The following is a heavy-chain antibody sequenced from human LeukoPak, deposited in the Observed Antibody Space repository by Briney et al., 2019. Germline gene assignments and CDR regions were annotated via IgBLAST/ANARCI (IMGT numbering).Heavy chain of an antibody. CDR1: GGSITNNNW. D-gene: IGHD3-22*01. CDR2: IFHDGST. CDR3: ARSIEVVVITPFDY. J-gene: IGHJ4*02. V-gene: IGHV4-4*02. Sequence: ASETLSLTCAVSGGSITNNNWWSWVRQAPGKGLEWIGEIFHDGSTNYKPSLKSRVTISLDKSKNQFSLKVTSVTAADTAVYYCARSIEVVVITPFDYWGQGTLVTVSS.